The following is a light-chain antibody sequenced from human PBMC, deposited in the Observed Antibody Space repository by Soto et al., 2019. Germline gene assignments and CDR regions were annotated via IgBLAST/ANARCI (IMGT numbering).Light chain of an antibody. CDR1: QSISSW. J-gene: IGKJ4*01. CDR3: QQNNRYSLT. V-gene: IGKV1-5*01. Sequence: DIQMTQSPSTLSASVGDRVTITCRASQSISSWLAWYQQKPGKAPKLLIYDASSLESGVPSRFGGSGSGTEITLTSSSQQHDDGATYYRQQNNRYSLTFGGGTKVEIK. CDR2: DAS.